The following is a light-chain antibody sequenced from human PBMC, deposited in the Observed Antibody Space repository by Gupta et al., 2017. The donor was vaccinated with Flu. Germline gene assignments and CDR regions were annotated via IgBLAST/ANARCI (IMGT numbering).Light chain of an antibody. CDR1: NSDVGEYYY. J-gene: IGLJ3*02. Sequence: QSALTQPRSVSGSPGQSVTISCTGTNSDVGEYYYVSWYQHHPGRAPKLTIYDVNKRPSGVSGRFSASKSGNTASLTISGLQADDEGDYYCCSYAGSYTWVFGGGTKLTVL. CDR3: CSYAGSYTWV. V-gene: IGLV2-11*02. CDR2: DVN.